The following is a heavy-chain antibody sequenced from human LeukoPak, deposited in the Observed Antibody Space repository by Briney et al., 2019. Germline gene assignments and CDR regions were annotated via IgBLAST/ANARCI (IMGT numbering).Heavy chain of an antibody. CDR2: IHPGDSDS. V-gene: IGHV5-51*01. CDR3: ARQPISGGFYFDY. CDR1: GYTFTTYW. J-gene: IGHJ4*02. Sequence: GESLKISCKGSGYTFTTYWIGWVRQMPGKGLEWMGIIHPGDSDSRYSPSFQGQVTISADKSFSTAYLQWSSLKASDTAMYYCARQPISGGFYFDYWGQGTLVTVSS. D-gene: IGHD3-3*01.